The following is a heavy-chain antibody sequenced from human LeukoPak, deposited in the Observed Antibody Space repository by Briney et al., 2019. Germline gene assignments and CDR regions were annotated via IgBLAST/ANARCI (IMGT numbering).Heavy chain of an antibody. Sequence: SETLSLTCAVSGYSISSGYYWGWIRQPPGKGLEWIGSIYHSGRTYYNPSLKSRVTISVDTSKNQFSLKLSSVTAADTAVYYCARRPGYYFDYWGQGTLVTVSS. CDR1: GYSISSGYY. CDR2: IYHSGRT. V-gene: IGHV4-38-2*01. CDR3: ARRPGYYFDY. J-gene: IGHJ4*02.